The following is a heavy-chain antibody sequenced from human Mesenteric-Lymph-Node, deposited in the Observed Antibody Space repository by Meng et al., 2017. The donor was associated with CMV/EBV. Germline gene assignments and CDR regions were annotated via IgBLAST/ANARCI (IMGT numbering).Heavy chain of an antibody. CDR2: IYYSGST. CDR1: GGSISSSCYY. Sequence: GSLRLSCTVSGGSISSSCYYWGWIRQPPGKGLEWIGSIYYSGSTYYNPYLKSRVTISVDTSKNQFSLKLNSVTAADTAVYYCASRNYCDSSGYSWGQGTLVTVSS. D-gene: IGHD3-22*01. V-gene: IGHV4-39*07. J-gene: IGHJ5*02. CDR3: ASRNYCDSSGYS.